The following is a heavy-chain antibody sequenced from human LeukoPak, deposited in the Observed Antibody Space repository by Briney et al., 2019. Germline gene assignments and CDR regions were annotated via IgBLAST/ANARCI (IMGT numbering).Heavy chain of an antibody. CDR2: ISSSSRYI. V-gene: IGHV3-21*04. Sequence: GGSLRLSCAASGFTFSSFSMNWVRQAPGKGLEWVSSISSSSRYIDYADSVKGRFTISRDNAKNTLYLQMNSLRAEDTAIYYCAKDSSGLPRYFDYWGQGTLVTVSS. CDR1: GFTFSSFS. D-gene: IGHD6-19*01. CDR3: AKDSSGLPRYFDY. J-gene: IGHJ4*02.